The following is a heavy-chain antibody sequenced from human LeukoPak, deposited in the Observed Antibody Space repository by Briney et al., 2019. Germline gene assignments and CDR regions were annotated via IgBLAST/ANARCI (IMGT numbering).Heavy chain of an antibody. D-gene: IGHD6-19*01. V-gene: IGHV4-4*02. J-gene: IGHJ4*02. CDR1: GGSISSSNW. Sequence: PSETLSLTCAVSGGSISSSNWWSWVRQPPGKGLEWIGEIYHSGSTNYNPSLKSRVTISVDKSKNQFSLKLSSVTAADTAVYYCARSLRHSSGWYVDYWGQGTLVTVSS. CDR3: ARSLRHSSGWYVDY. CDR2: IYHSGST.